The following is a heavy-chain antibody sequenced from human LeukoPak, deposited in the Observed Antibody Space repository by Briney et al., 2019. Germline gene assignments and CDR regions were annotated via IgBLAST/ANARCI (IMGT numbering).Heavy chain of an antibody. CDR3: ARQTIRPFDF. CDR2: INLTNGGK. V-gene: IGHV1-2*02. J-gene: IGHJ4*02. CDR1: GYTFTGYY. Sequence: ASVTVSCKTSGYTFTGYYIHWVRQAPGQGLEWMGWINLTNGGKNYAQKFQGRVTMTRDTSISTAYMELSGLRSDDTAIYYCARQTIRPFDFWGQGTLVTVSA. D-gene: IGHD3-9*01.